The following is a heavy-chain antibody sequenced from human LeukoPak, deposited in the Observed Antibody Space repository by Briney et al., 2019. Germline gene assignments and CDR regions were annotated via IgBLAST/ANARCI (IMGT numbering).Heavy chain of an antibody. CDR2: IYSGGNT. D-gene: IGHD3-9*01. J-gene: IGHJ6*03. CDR3: TRALRGRMGSSVYYYMDV. Sequence: GGSLRLSCTVSGFTVSSNSMSWVRQAPGKGLEWVSFIYSGGNTHNSDSVKGRFTISRDNSKNTLYLQMNSLRAEDTAVYYCTRALRGRMGSSVYYYMDVWGKGTTVTISS. V-gene: IGHV3-53*01. CDR1: GFTVSSNS.